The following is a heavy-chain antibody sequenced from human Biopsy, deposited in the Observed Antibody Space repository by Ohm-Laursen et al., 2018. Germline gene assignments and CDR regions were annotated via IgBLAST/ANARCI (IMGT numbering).Heavy chain of an antibody. CDR1: GESSSGYF. CDR2: INQSGST. Sequence: PGTLSLTCAVNGESSSGYFWNWIRQPPGKGLEWIGEINQSGSTKYNPSLKRRATLSADSSNSQFPLRLTSVTAADTAIYYCARGSGYFKLDVWGQGTTVTVS. J-gene: IGHJ6*02. V-gene: IGHV4-34*01. D-gene: IGHD5-12*01. CDR3: ARGSGYFKLDV.